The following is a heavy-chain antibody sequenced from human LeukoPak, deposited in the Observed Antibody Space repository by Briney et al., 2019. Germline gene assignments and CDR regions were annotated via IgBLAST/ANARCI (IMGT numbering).Heavy chain of an antibody. CDR2: ISSGSRII. J-gene: IGHJ4*02. CDR3: AREDSGSWGYFDY. CDR1: GFTFSTHN. Sequence: GGSLRLSCAASGFTFSTHNMNWVRQAPGEGLEWVSFISSGSRIIYYADPVKGRFTISRDNSKNTLYLEMNNLRAEDTAVYYCAREDSGSWGYFDYWGQGTLVTVSS. D-gene: IGHD1-26*01. V-gene: IGHV3-48*01.